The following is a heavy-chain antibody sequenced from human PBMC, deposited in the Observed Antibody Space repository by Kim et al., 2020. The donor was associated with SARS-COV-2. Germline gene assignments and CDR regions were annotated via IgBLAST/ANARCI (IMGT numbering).Heavy chain of an antibody. CDR2: ISSSSSYI. J-gene: IGHJ4*02. CDR3: ARGSNEIYGDYETGIDY. D-gene: IGHD4-17*01. Sequence: GGSLRLSCAASGFTFSSYSMNWVRQAPGKGLEWVSSISSSSSYIYYADSVKGRFTISRDNAKNSLYLQMNSLRAEDTAVYYCARGSNEIYGDYETGIDYWGQGTLVTVSS. CDR1: GFTFSSYS. V-gene: IGHV3-21*01.